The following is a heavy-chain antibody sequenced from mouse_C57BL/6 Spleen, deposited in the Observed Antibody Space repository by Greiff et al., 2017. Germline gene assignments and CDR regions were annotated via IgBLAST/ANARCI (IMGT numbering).Heavy chain of an antibody. J-gene: IGHJ4*01. CDR1: GYTFTSYW. V-gene: IGHV1-69*01. CDR2: IDPSDSYT. Sequence: QVQLQQPGAELVMPGASVKLSCKASGYTFTSYWMHWVKQRPGQGLEWIGEIDPSDSYTNYNQKLKGKSTLTVDKSSSTAYMQLSSLTSEDSAVYYCARNYYGSAMDYWGQGTSVTVSS. CDR3: ARNYYGSAMDY. D-gene: IGHD2-1*01.